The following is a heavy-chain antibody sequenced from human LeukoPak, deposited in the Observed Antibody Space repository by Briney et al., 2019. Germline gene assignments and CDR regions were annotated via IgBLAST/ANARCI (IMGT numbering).Heavy chain of an antibody. Sequence: SGGSLRLSCSASGFTFTAYSMNWVRQAPGKGLEWLSYVSSSSSTIYYAASVKGRFTISRDNAKNSLYLQMNSLGAEDTAIYYCTRDLAWNFEWGQGTLVTVPS. CDR3: TRDLAWNFE. CDR1: GFTFTAYS. CDR2: VSSSSSTI. J-gene: IGHJ4*02. D-gene: IGHD1-7*01. V-gene: IGHV3-48*04.